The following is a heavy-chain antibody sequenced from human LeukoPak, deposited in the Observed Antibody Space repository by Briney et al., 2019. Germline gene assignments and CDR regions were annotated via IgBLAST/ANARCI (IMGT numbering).Heavy chain of an antibody. CDR3: ARESAYYCDSSGYYSLAFDI. CDR2: ISAYNGNT. CDR1: GYTFTSYG. Sequence: ASVKVSCKASGYTFTSYGISWVRQAPGQGLEWMGWISAYNGNTNYAQKLQGRVTMTTDTSTSTAYMELRSLRSDDTAVYYCARESAYYCDSSGYYSLAFDIWGQGTMVTVSS. V-gene: IGHV1-18*01. J-gene: IGHJ3*02. D-gene: IGHD3-22*01.